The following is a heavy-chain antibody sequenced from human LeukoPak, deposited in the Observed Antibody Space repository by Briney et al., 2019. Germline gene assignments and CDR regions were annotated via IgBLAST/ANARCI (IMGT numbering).Heavy chain of an antibody. D-gene: IGHD6-6*01. CDR1: GFTFSSYG. V-gene: IGHV3-33*01. CDR3: ARVSPSGYYYYMDV. Sequence: GGSLRLSCAASGFTFSSYGMHWVRQAPGKGLEWVAVIWYDGSNKYYADSVKGRFTISRDNSKNTLYLQMNSLRAEDTAVYYCARVSPSGYYYYMDVWGKGTTVTVSS. J-gene: IGHJ6*03. CDR2: IWYDGSNK.